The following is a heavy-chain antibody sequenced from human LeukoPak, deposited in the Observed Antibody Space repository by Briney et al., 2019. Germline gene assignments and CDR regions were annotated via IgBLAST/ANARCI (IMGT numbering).Heavy chain of an antibody. J-gene: IGHJ6*03. Sequence: PGGSLRLSCVASGFTFSSNSMNWVRQPPGKGLEWIGSIYYSGSTYYDPSLKSRVTISVDTSKNQFSLKLSSVTAADTAVYYCARLPRFYYMDVWGKGTTVTVSS. CDR3: ARLPRFYYMDV. CDR1: GFTFSSNSMN. CDR2: IYYSGST. V-gene: IGHV4-39*01.